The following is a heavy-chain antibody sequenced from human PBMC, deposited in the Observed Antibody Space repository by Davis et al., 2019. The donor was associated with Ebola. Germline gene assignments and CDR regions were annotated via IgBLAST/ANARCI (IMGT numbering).Heavy chain of an antibody. Sequence: AASVKVSCKASGYTFASYGINWVRQAPGQGLEWMGWISAYNGNTNYAQKLQGRVTMTTDTSTSTAYMELSRLRSDDTAVYYCARGNNHYYHSTPDRGWFDPWGQGTLVTVSS. CDR2: ISAYNGNT. J-gene: IGHJ5*02. CDR3: ARGNNHYYHSTPDRGWFDP. CDR1: GYTFASYG. D-gene: IGHD3-22*01. V-gene: IGHV1-18*04.